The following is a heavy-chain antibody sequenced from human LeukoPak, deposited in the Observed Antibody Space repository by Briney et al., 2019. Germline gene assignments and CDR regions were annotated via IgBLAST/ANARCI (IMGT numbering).Heavy chain of an antibody. CDR2: IYYSGTT. V-gene: IGHV4-59*01. Sequence: SETLSLTCNVSGGSISSYYWSWIRRSPGKGLEWIGYIYYSGTTNYNPSLENRVTISIDTSKNQFSLKLTSMTAADTAVYYCARPVSSGSYSGAFEIWGQGTMVTVSS. J-gene: IGHJ3*02. CDR1: GGSISSYY. CDR3: ARPVSSGSYSGAFEI. D-gene: IGHD3-10*01.